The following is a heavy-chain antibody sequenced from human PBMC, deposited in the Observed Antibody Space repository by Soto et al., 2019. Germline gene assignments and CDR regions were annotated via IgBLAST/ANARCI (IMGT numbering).Heavy chain of an antibody. Sequence: QTLSLTCAISGDSVSSNSAAWKWIRQSPSRGLEWLGRTYYRSKWYNDYAVSVKSRITIDPDTSKNQFSLQMNTLKTEDTALYYCRALGDDGMDVWGQGTTVTVSS. CDR1: GDSVSSNSAA. D-gene: IGHD2-21*02. J-gene: IGHJ6*02. CDR2: TYYRSKWYN. V-gene: IGHV6-1*01. CDR3: RALGDDGMDV.